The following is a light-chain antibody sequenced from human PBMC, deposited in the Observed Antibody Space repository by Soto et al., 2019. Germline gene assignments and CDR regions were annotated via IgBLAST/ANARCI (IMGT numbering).Light chain of an antibody. CDR1: QSLNNY. J-gene: IGKJ5*01. Sequence: DIQRTQAPSTRSASVGDRVTITCRASQSLNNYLAWYQQKPGKAPKLLIYDASTLERGVPSRFSGTGSGTEFTLTISSLQPDDFATYYCQQYYRSSITFGQGTRLEIK. V-gene: IGKV1-5*01. CDR3: QQYYRSSIT. CDR2: DAS.